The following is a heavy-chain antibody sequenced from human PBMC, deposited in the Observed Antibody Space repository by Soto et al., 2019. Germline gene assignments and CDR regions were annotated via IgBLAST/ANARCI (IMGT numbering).Heavy chain of an antibody. V-gene: IGHV3-23*01. CDR1: EFTFSSYA. J-gene: IGHJ4*02. Sequence: GSLRLSCAASEFTFSSYAMSWVRQAPGKGLEWVSTISGSGGRTYYADSAEGRFTISRDNSRNTLHLQMNSLRVEDTAVYYCAKTLLSTSWYGLHDYVSQGTLVTVSS. CDR2: ISGSGGRT. D-gene: IGHD6-13*01. CDR3: AKTLLSTSWYGLHDY.